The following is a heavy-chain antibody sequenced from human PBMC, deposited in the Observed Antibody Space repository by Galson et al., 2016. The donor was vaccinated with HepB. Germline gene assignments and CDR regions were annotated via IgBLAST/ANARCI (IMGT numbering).Heavy chain of an antibody. V-gene: IGHV4-34*01. J-gene: IGHJ6*02. CDR3: ARGSGARDYYLYGMDV. D-gene: IGHD1-26*01. CDR2: IDDIENT. CDR1: GGSFSGYS. Sequence: SETLSLTCGVYGGSFSGYSGSWIRQAPGKGLEWIGEIDDIENTNYNPSLKSRVIISVDKSKNQFSLRLSSVTAADTAVYFCARGSGARDYYLYGMDVWGQGTTVTDSS.